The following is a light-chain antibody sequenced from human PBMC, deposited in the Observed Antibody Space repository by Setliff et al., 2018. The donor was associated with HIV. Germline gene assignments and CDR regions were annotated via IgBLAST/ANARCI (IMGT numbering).Light chain of an antibody. J-gene: IGLJ2*01. CDR2: GNS. Sequence: QSVLTQPPSVSGAPGQRVTISCTRSSSNIGAGYDVHWYQQLPGTAPKLLIYGNSNRPSGVPDRFSGSKSGTSASLAITGLQAEDEADYYCQSYDSSLSGSVFGGGAK. CDR1: SSNIGAGYD. V-gene: IGLV1-40*01. CDR3: QSYDSSLSGSV.